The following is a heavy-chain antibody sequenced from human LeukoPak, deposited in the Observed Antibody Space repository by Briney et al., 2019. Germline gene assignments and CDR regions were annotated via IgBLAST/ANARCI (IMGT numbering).Heavy chain of an antibody. D-gene: IGHD2-21*01. V-gene: IGHV1-8*01. CDR1: GYTFTSYD. J-gene: IGHJ5*02. CDR3: ARGSEIPNWFDP. Sequence: ASVKVSCKASGYTFTSYDINWVRQATGQGLEWMGWMNPNSGNTGYAQKFQGRVTMTRNTSISTAYMELSSLGSEDTAVYYCARGSEIPNWFDPWGQGTLVTVSS. CDR2: MNPNSGNT.